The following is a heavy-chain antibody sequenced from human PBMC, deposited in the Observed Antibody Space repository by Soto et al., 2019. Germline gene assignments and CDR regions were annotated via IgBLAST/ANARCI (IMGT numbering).Heavy chain of an antibody. CDR1: GFTFSSYS. CDR2: ISSSSSTI. CDR3: ARAIRGYSSSCDY. D-gene: IGHD5-18*01. J-gene: IGHJ4*02. Sequence: GGSLRLSCAASGFTFSSYSMNWVRQAPGKGLEWVSYISSSSSTIYYADSVKGRFTISRDNSKNTLYLQMNSLRAEDTAVYYCARAIRGYSSSCDYWGQGTLVTVSS. V-gene: IGHV3-48*01.